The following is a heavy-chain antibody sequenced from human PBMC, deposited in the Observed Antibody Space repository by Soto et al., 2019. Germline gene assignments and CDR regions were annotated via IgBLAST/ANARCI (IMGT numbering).Heavy chain of an antibody. CDR3: ARAQYTGSYFDACDV. D-gene: IGHD1-26*01. V-gene: IGHV3-33*03. J-gene: IGHJ3*01. CDR2: IWYDGSNK. CDR1: GFSFSSYG. Sequence: GSLRLSCAASGFSFSSYGMHWVRQAPGKGLDWVAVIWYDGSNKYYAESVKGRFTISRDNSKNTLYVQMNSLTVEDTAVYYCARAQYTGSYFDACDVWGQGTMVT.